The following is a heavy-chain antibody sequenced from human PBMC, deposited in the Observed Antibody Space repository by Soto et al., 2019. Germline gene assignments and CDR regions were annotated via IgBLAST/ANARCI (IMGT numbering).Heavy chain of an antibody. Sequence: VGSLRLSCAASEFTFSNYAMHWVRQPPGKGLQWLAVISYDGNNKYYADSVEGRFTISRDNSKNTVYLQMNSLRLEDTAVYYCARGPSYSDSYFDYWGQGTLVTVSS. CDR3: ARGPSYSDSYFDY. D-gene: IGHD4-17*01. J-gene: IGHJ4*02. V-gene: IGHV3-30*03. CDR2: ISYDGNNK. CDR1: EFTFSNYA.